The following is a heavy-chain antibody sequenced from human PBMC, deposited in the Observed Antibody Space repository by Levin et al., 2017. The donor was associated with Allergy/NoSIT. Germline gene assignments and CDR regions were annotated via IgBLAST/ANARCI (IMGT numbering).Heavy chain of an antibody. CDR1: GFSFRTYG. J-gene: IGHJ4*02. Sequence: GGSLRLSCAASGFSFRTYGMHWVRQAPGKGPEWLALISHDGTNIYYSDPVRGRFTISRDISRNTLYLQMNNLRTEDTAMYYCARPGGAMVRGANFDRWGQGTLVTVSS. CDR3: ARPGGAMVRGANFDR. V-gene: IGHV3-30*03. CDR2: ISHDGTNI. D-gene: IGHD3-10*01.